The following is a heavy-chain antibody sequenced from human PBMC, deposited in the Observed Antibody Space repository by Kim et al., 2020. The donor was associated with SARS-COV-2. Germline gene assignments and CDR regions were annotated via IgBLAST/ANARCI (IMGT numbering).Heavy chain of an antibody. CDR3: ARHRAGCSGGSCFVDY. V-gene: IGHV4-39*01. D-gene: IGHD2-15*01. Sequence: SLKSRVTMSVDTSKNQFSLKLSSVTAADTAVYYCARHRAGCSGGSCFVDYWGQGTLVTVSS. J-gene: IGHJ4*02.